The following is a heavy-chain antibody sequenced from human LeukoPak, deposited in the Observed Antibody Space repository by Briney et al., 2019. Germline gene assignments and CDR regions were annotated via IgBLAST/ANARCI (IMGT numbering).Heavy chain of an antibody. J-gene: IGHJ2*01. CDR2: ISYDGSNK. D-gene: IGHD3-22*01. CDR3: AKAHEDYYDSSGYYYGWYFDL. CDR1: GFTFSSYG. Sequence: GGSLRLSCAASGFTFSSYGMHWVRQAPGKGLEWVAVISYDGSNKYYADSVKGRFTISRDNSKNTLYLQMNSLRAEDTAVYYCAKAHEDYYDSSGYYYGWYFDLWGRGTLVTVSS. V-gene: IGHV3-30*18.